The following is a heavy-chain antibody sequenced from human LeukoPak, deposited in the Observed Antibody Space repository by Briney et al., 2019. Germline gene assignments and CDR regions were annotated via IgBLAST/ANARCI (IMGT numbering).Heavy chain of an antibody. Sequence: GSLRLSCAASGFTFSSYSMNWVRQAPGKGLEWVSSISSSSSYIYYADSVKGRFTISRDNAKNSLYLQMNSLRAEDTAVYYCASLEQWLAETYFDYWGQGTLVTVSS. CDR3: ASLEQWLAETYFDY. CDR2: ISSSSSYI. V-gene: IGHV3-21*01. CDR1: GFTFSSYS. D-gene: IGHD6-19*01. J-gene: IGHJ4*02.